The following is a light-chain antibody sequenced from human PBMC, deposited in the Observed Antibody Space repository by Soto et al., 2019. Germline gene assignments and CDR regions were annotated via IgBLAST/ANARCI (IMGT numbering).Light chain of an antibody. CDR2: EVS. J-gene: IGLJ2*01. Sequence: QSVLSQPPSASRSPGQSVTISCTGTSSDVGGYNYVSWYQQHPGKAPKLMIYEVSKRPSGVPDRFSGSKSGNTASLTVSGLQPEDDSNYYCSSYAGSNNVVFGGGTKLTVL. V-gene: IGLV2-8*02. CDR1: SSDVGGYNY. CDR3: SSYAGSNNVV.